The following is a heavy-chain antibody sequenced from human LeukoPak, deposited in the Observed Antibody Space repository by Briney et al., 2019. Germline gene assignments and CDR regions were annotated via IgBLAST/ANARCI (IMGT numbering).Heavy chain of an antibody. CDR2: INPDGGST. Sequence: ASVKVSCKASEYSFTSYYMHWVRQAPGQGLEWMGIINPDGGSTSYAQKFQGRVTMTRDTSTSTVYMELSSLRSEDTAVYYCANSIAARNYFDYWGQGTLVTVSS. J-gene: IGHJ4*02. V-gene: IGHV1-46*01. CDR1: EYSFTSYY. CDR3: ANSIAARNYFDY. D-gene: IGHD6-6*01.